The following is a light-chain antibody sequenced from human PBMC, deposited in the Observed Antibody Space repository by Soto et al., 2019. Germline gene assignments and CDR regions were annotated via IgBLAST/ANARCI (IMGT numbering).Light chain of an antibody. CDR2: EVS. J-gene: IGLJ1*01. Sequence: QSALTQPASVSGSPGQSISISCTGTSSDVGAYNFVSWYQQHPGKAPKLMIYEVSNRPSGVSNRFSGSKSGNTASLTISGLQAEDEADYYCSSYTSSSTLVFGSGTKLT. CDR1: SSDVGAYNF. CDR3: SSYTSSSTLV. V-gene: IGLV2-14*01.